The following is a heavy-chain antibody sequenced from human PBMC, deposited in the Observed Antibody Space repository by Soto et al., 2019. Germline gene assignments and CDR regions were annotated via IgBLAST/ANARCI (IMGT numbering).Heavy chain of an antibody. Sequence: PSETLSLTCIVSGGSISSSSYYWGWIRQPPGKGLEWIGSIYYSGSTYYNPSLKGRVTISVDTSKNQFSLKLSSVTAADTAVFSRARHRARKWFDPWGQGTLVTVSS. CDR1: GGSISSSSYY. V-gene: IGHV4-39*01. D-gene: IGHD6-6*01. CDR3: ARHRARKWFDP. J-gene: IGHJ5*02. CDR2: IYYSGST.